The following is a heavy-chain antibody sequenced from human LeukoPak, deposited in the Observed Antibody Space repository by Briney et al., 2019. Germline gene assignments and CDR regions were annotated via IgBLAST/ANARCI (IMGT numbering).Heavy chain of an antibody. CDR2: ISGSGGST. Sequence: GGSLRLSCAASGFTFSKYAMSWVRQAPGKGLEWVSGISGSGGSTYYADSVKGRFTISRDNSKNTLYLQMNSLRAEDTAVYYCATVPQYYDILTGSDYWGQGTLVTVSS. CDR1: GFTFSKYA. D-gene: IGHD3-9*01. V-gene: IGHV3-23*01. J-gene: IGHJ4*02. CDR3: ATVPQYYDILTGSDY.